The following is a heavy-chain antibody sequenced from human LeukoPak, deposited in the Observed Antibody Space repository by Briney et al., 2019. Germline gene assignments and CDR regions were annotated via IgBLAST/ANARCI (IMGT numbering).Heavy chain of an antibody. CDR2: INHSGST. J-gene: IGHJ5*02. D-gene: IGHD2-21*02. CDR3: ARQTVVVPGPWFDP. V-gene: IGHV4-34*01. Sequence: PSETLSLTCAVYGGSFSGYYWSWIRQPPGKGLEWIGEINHSGSTNYNPSLKSRVTISVDTSKNQFSLKLSSVTAADTAVYYCARQTVVVPGPWFDPWGQGILVTVSS. CDR1: GGSFSGYY.